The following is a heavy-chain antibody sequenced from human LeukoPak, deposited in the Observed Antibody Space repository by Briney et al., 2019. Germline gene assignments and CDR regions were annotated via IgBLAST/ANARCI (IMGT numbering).Heavy chain of an antibody. V-gene: IGHV4-59*08. D-gene: IGHD1-26*01. Sequence: PSETLSLTCTVSGGSISSYYWSWIRQPPGKGLEWIGYIYYSGSTNYNPSLKSRVTISVDTSKNQFSLKLSSVSAADTAVYYCARRRWDQDAFDIWGQGTMVTVSS. CDR2: IYYSGST. J-gene: IGHJ3*02. CDR3: ARRRWDQDAFDI. CDR1: GGSISSYY.